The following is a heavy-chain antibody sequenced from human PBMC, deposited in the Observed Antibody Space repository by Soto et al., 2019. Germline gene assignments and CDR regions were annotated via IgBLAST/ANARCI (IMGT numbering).Heavy chain of an antibody. J-gene: IGHJ4*02. CDR3: AKGLFWTGYLDY. D-gene: IGHD3-3*01. CDR2: ITGTTTEI. CDR1: GFTFTNYA. Sequence: EVQLLESGGGLVQPGGSLRLSCAASGFTFTNYAMNWVRQAPGKGLEWVSGITGTTTEIHYADSVKGRFTISRDNSKNTVYLQMSSLRTEDTAVDYCAKGLFWTGYLDYWGQGILVTVSS. V-gene: IGHV3-23*01.